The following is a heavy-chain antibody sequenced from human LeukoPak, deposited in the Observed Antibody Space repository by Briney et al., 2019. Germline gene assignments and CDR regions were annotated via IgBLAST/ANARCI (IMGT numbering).Heavy chain of an antibody. D-gene: IGHD6-19*01. V-gene: IGHV4-59*08. J-gene: IGHJ4*02. CDR1: GASTSSRY. CDR3: AQTTGWPGFDF. CDR2: IYNGRST. Sequence: PSETLSLTCSASGASTSSRYWSWIRQSPGGTLEWIGHIYNGRSTKYNPSLTSRVTISVDTSKNQFSLRMTSVTAADTAIYYCAQTTGWPGFDFWGPGALVTVSS.